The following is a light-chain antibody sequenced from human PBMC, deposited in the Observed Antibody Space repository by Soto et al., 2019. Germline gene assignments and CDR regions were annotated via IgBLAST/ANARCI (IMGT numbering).Light chain of an antibody. CDR1: QSINNW. Sequence: DIQMTHSPSTLSASVGDRVTVSCRASQSINNWLAWYQQKPGKAPKLLIYKASTLESGVPSRFSGGGSGTEFPVNISSLQSDDFATYSCQQYNSYPHTFGQGTKLEIK. J-gene: IGKJ2*01. CDR2: KAS. CDR3: QQYNSYPHT. V-gene: IGKV1-5*03.